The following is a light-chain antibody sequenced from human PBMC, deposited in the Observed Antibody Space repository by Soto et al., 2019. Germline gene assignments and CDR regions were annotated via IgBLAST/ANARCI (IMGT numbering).Light chain of an antibody. CDR2: GAS. CDR3: QQYSSSPLT. Sequence: EIVLTQSPGTLSLSPGERATLSCRASQSITSNYLAWYQQKPGQAPRLLIYGASIRATGIPDRFSGSGSGTDFTLTISRLEPEDFAVYYCQQYSSSPLTFGGWTTVEIQ. V-gene: IGKV3-20*01. J-gene: IGKJ4*01. CDR1: QSITSNY.